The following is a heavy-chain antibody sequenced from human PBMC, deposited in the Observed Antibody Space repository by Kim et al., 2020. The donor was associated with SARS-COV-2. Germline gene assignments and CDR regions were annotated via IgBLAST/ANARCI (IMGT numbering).Heavy chain of an antibody. D-gene: IGHD3-10*01. CDR3: ARITMGDYYYYMDV. Sequence: NPSLKIRVTISVDTSKNQFSLELSSVTAADTAVYYCARITMGDYYYYMDVWGKGTTVTVSS. J-gene: IGHJ6*03. V-gene: IGHV4-59*01.